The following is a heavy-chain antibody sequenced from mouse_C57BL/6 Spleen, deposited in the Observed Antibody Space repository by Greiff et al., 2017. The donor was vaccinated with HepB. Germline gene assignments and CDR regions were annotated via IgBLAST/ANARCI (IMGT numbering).Heavy chain of an antibody. CDR3: ARDWIDYDYRVDAMDY. Sequence: DVHLVESGGGLVKPGGSLKLSCAASGFTFSSYAMSWVRQTPEKRLEWVATISDGGSYTYYPDNVKGRFTISRDNAKNNLYLQMSQLKSEDTAMYYCARDWIDYDYRVDAMDYWGQGTSVTVSS. CDR2: ISDGGSYT. J-gene: IGHJ4*01. D-gene: IGHD2-4*01. V-gene: IGHV5-4*01. CDR1: GFTFSSYA.